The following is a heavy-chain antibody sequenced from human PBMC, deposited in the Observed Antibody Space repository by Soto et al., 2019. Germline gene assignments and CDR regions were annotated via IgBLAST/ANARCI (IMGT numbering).Heavy chain of an antibody. CDR2: IYYSGST. V-gene: IGHV4-59*01. D-gene: IGHD1-26*01. J-gene: IGHJ4*02. CDR1: GGSISSYY. CDR3: ARYSGSYYFDY. Sequence: SETLSLTCTVSGGSISSYYWSWIRQPPGKGLEWIGDIYYSGSTNYNPSLKSRVTISVDTSKNQFSLKLSSVTAADTAVYYCARYSGSYYFDYWGQGTLVTVSS.